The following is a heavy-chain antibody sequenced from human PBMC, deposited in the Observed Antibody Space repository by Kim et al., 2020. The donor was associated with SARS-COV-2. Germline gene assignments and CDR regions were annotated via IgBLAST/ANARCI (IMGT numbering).Heavy chain of an antibody. Sequence: GESLKISCKGSGYSFTSYWIGWVRQMPGKGLEWMGIIYPGESDTRYSPSFQGQVTISADKSISTAYLQWSSLKASDTAMYYCARYVRYFDWVLVAGGGYYYYMDVWGKGTTVTVS. CDR1: GYSFTSYW. D-gene: IGHD3-9*01. CDR3: ARYVRYFDWVLVAGGGYYYYMDV. J-gene: IGHJ6*03. V-gene: IGHV5-51*01. CDR2: IYPGESDT.